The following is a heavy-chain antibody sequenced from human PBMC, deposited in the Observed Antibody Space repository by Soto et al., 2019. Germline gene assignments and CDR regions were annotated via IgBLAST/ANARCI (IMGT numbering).Heavy chain of an antibody. Sequence: QVQLVQSGAEVKNPGASVKVSCKASGYTFTSYGLSWVRQAPGQGLEWMGRISAYNYNTHYAQKLQGRVTMTTDTSTSTAYMELRRLRSDYTAVYYWAIAVGDLGHWCDPWGQGTLVTVSS. V-gene: IGHV1-18*01. D-gene: IGHD1-26*01. J-gene: IGHJ5*02. CDR1: GYTFTSYG. CDR2: ISAYNYNT. CDR3: AIAVGDLGHWCDP.